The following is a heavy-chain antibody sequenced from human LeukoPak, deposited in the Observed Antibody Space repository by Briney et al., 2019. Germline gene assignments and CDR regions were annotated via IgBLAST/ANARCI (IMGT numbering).Heavy chain of an antibody. CDR2: ISDIGSI. V-gene: IGHV4-59*08. CDR1: GGSISSYY. J-gene: IGHJ6*02. D-gene: IGHD3-10*01. CDR3: ARSLWFGELDYYYGMDV. Sequence: ASETLSLTCTVSGGSISSYYWSWIRQPPGKGLEWIAYISDIGSINYNPSLKSRVTISLDTSKNQFSLKLSSVTAADTAVYYCARSLWFGELDYYYGMDVWGQGTTVTVSS.